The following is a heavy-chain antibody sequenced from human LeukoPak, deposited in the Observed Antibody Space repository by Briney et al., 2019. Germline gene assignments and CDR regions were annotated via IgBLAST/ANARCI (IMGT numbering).Heavy chain of an antibody. D-gene: IGHD5-18*01. J-gene: IGHJ4*02. CDR3: ARGGWMDTAMAYFDY. CDR1: GLTFSSHW. V-gene: IGHV3-74*01. CDR2: ITNDGSST. Sequence: PGGSLRLSCAASGLTFSSHWMHWVRQAPGKGLVWVSRITNDGSSTTYADSVKGRFTISRDNAKNMLYLQVNSLRTEDTAVYYCARGGWMDTAMAYFDYWGQGTLVTVSS.